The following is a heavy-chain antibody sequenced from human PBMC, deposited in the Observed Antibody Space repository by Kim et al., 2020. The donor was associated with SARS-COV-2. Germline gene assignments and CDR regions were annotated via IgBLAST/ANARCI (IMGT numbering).Heavy chain of an antibody. CDR3: ARSPVFGVVYWRAFDI. CDR2: IYYSGST. Sequence: SETLSLTCTVSGGSISSYYWSWIRQPPGKGLEWIGYIYYSGSTNYNPSLKSRVTISVDTSKNQFSLKLSSVTAADTAVYYCARSPVFGVVYWRAFDIWGQGTMVTVSS. CDR1: GGSISSYY. V-gene: IGHV4-59*13. J-gene: IGHJ3*02. D-gene: IGHD3-3*01.